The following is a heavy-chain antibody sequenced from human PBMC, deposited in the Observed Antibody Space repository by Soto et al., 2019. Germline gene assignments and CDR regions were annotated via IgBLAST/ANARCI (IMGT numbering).Heavy chain of an antibody. CDR1: GYSFTSCW. CDR3: ARHSHHCDDGGSESLTHPIVY. J-gene: IGHJ4*01. D-gene: IGHD2-15*01. CDR2: IYPGDSDT. Sequence: GESLKISCKGSGYSFTSCWIAWVRQMPGRGLEWMGIIYPGDSDTRYSPSFQGQVTISADKSISTAYLQWSSLKASDSAMYYCARHSHHCDDGGSESLTHPIVYWDQETLVTASS. V-gene: IGHV5-51*01.